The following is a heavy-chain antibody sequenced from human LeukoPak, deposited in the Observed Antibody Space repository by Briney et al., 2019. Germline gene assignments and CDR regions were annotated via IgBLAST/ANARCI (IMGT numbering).Heavy chain of an antibody. Sequence: QTGGSLRLSCAASGFTFNSYAMHWVRQAPGMGLEWVAVISSDGSNKNYAVSVLGRFTISRDNSKNTLYLQMSSLRADDTAVYYCARDPAIFCSSGTCYDIDYWGQGALVTVSS. J-gene: IGHJ4*02. V-gene: IGHV3-30*15. CDR1: GFTFNSYA. CDR2: ISSDGSNK. D-gene: IGHD2-15*01. CDR3: ARDPAIFCSSGTCYDIDY.